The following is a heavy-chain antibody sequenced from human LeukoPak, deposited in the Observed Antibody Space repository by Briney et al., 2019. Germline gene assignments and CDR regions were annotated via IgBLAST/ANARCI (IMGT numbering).Heavy chain of an antibody. J-gene: IGHJ3*02. CDR1: GFTFSSYS. CDR2: ISSGSGTI. D-gene: IGHD6-25*01. V-gene: IGHV3-48*01. CDR3: AKDEAAMKPPLGAFDI. Sequence: GGSLRLSCAASGFTFSSYSMNWVRQAPGKGLEYVSYISSGSGTIYYADSVKGRFTISRDNSKNTLFLQMDSLRAEDTAVYYCAKDEAAMKPPLGAFDIWGQGTMVTVSS.